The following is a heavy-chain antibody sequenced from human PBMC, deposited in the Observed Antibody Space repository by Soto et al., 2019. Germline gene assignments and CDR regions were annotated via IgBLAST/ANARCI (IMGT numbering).Heavy chain of an antibody. CDR2: IYYTGTT. CDR3: AKWELLYTFDM. J-gene: IGHJ3*02. Sequence: TLSVMWTVDGGSISSRGYYRSWIRQHPGKGLEWIGHIYYTGTTYYNPSLKSRVTISVDTSKNQFSLNLRSVTAADTAVYYCAKWELLYTFDMWGQLTFVTVSS. D-gene: IGHD1-26*01. CDR1: GGSISSRGYY. V-gene: IGHV4-31*02.